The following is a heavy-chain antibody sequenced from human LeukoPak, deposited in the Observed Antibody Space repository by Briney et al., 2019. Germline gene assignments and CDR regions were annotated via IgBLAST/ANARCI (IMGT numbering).Heavy chain of an antibody. V-gene: IGHV4-34*01. J-gene: IGHJ4*02. D-gene: IGHD3-16*02. CDR3: ARGLNYDYVWGSYRYPKVYFDY. CDR2: INHSGST. Sequence: SETLSLTCAVYGGSFSGYYWSWIRQPPGKGLEWIGEINHSGSTNYNPSLKSRVTISVDTSKNQFSLKLSSVTAADTAVYYCARGLNYDYVWGSYRYPKVYFDYWGQGTLVTVSS. CDR1: GGSFSGYY.